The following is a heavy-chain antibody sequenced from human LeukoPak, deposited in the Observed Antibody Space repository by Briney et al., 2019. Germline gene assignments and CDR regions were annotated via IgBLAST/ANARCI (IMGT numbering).Heavy chain of an antibody. CDR2: IYYSGTT. CDR3: ARAGRYDDYYFDY. J-gene: IGHJ4*02. Sequence: SETLSLTCTVSGGSLSSYYWSWIRQPPGKGLEWIGYIYYSGTTNYNPSLKSRVTISVDTSKNQFSLKLSSVTAADTAVYYCARAGRYDDYYFDYWGQGTLVTVSS. V-gene: IGHV4-59*01. CDR1: GGSLSSYY. D-gene: IGHD3-3*01.